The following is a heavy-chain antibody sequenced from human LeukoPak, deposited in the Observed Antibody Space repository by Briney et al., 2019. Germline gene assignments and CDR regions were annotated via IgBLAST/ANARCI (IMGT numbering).Heavy chain of an antibody. Sequence: ASVKVSCKASGYTFTSYYMHWVRQAPGQGLEWMGIINSSGGSTSYAQKFQGRVTMTRDTSTSTVYMELSSLRSEDTAVYYCARDRGPYSSSCIIDYWGQGTLVTVSS. J-gene: IGHJ4*02. CDR2: INSSGGST. D-gene: IGHD6-6*01. V-gene: IGHV1-46*01. CDR1: GYTFTSYY. CDR3: ARDRGPYSSSCIIDY.